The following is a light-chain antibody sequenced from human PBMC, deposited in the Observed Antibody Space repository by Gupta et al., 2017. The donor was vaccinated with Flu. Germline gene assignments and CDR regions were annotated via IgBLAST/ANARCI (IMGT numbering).Light chain of an antibody. J-gene: IGKJ2*03. CDR1: QSISSY. CDR2: AAS. CDR3: QQSYSTPGLS. Sequence: DIQMTQSLSSLSASVGDRVTITCRASQSISSYLNWYQQKPGKAPKLLIYAASSLQSGVPSRFSGSGSGTDFTLTISSLQPEDFATYYCQQSYSTPGLSFGQGTKLEIK. V-gene: IGKV1-39*01.